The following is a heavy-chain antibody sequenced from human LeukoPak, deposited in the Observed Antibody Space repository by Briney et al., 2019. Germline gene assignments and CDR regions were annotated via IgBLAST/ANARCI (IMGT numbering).Heavy chain of an antibody. J-gene: IGHJ6*03. CDR1: GGSFSGYY. V-gene: IGHV4-34*01. Sequence: KTSETLSLTCAVYGGSFSGYYWSWIRQPPGKGLEWIGEINHSGSTNYNPSLKRGVTISVETSKNQFSLKLSSVTAADTAVYYCARRRVQLWSHSYYYMDVWGKGTTVTVSS. CDR2: INHSGST. CDR3: ARRRVQLWSHSYYYMDV. D-gene: IGHD5-18*01.